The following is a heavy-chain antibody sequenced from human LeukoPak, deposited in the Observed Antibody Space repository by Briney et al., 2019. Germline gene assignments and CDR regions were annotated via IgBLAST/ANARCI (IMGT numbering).Heavy chain of an antibody. J-gene: IGHJ4*02. CDR2: VSSNGAKT. D-gene: IGHD6-19*01. CDR3: AKDDTLYSSGPFYY. Sequence: GGSLRLSCAASGFTFSSYAITWVRQAPGKGLEWVSAVSSNGAKTYYADSVKGRFTISRDNYKNMVFLQMNSLRAEDTAVYYCAKDDTLYSSGPFYYWGQGTLVTVSS. V-gene: IGHV3-23*01. CDR1: GFTFSSYA.